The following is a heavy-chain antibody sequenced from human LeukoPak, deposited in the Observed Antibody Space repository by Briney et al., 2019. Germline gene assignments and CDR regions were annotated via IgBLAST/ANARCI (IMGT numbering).Heavy chain of an antibody. CDR1: GFTFSSYW. CDR3: ARAQGYFDH. Sequence: GGSLRLSCAASGFTFSSYWMGWVRQAPGKGLEWVANIKKDGSEKYYADSVKGRFTISRDNAKNSLYLQVSRLRAEDTAVYYCARAQGYFDHWGQGTLVSVPS. V-gene: IGHV3-7*01. CDR2: IKKDGSEK. J-gene: IGHJ4*02.